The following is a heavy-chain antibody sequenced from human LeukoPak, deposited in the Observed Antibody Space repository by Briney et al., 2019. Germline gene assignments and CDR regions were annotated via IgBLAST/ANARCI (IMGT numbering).Heavy chain of an antibody. CDR3: ARGPVAGTGGGNLFDP. CDR2: ISGDGVSP. D-gene: IGHD6-19*01. Sequence: GGSLRLSCAASGFTFNNYALTWVRQTPGKGLECVSAISGDGVSPYYVDSVRGRFTISRDNSKNTLYLQMNSLRAEDTAVYCCARGPVAGTGGGNLFDPWGQGTLVTVSS. J-gene: IGHJ5*02. V-gene: IGHV3-23*01. CDR1: GFTFNNYA.